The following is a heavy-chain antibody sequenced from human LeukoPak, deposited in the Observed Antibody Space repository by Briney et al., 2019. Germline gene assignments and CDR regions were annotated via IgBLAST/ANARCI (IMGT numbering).Heavy chain of an antibody. Sequence: GSLRLSRAASGFTFSTYSMNWGRQAPGKGLEWVSSISSSSSYIHYSAPVKGRFTISTDNTKNSLHLQMNSLRAEDTAVYYCARDLGDLIVGGEYFQHWGQGTLVTVSS. J-gene: IGHJ1*01. CDR1: GFTFSTYS. V-gene: IGHV3-21*01. D-gene: IGHD1-26*01. CDR2: ISSSSSYI. CDR3: ARDLGDLIVGGEYFQH.